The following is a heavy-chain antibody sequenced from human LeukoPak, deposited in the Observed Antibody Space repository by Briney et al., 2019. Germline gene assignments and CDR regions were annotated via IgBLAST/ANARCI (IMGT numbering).Heavy chain of an antibody. Sequence: QPGGSLRLSCAASGFTFSSYAMSWVRQAPGKGLEWVSVISGSGGTTYYADSVKGRFTISRDNSKSTLYLQMNTSRAEDTAVYYCAKDRLAPSPQYYFDYWGQGTLVTVSS. CDR1: GFTFSSYA. J-gene: IGHJ4*02. CDR3: AKDRLAPSPQYYFDY. D-gene: IGHD6-19*01. CDR2: ISGSGGTT. V-gene: IGHV3-23*01.